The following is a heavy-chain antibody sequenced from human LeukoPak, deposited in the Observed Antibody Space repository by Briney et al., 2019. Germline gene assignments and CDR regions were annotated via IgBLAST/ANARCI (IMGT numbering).Heavy chain of an antibody. D-gene: IGHD3/OR15-3a*01. V-gene: IGHV3-30*02. J-gene: IGHJ4*02. CDR3: VRDRDWGFDY. Sequence: GGSLRLSCAASGFIFSSHSMHWVRQAPGKGLEWVTFIRSDGSSNYYGDSVKGRFTLSRDNFKNTLSLQMNSLRAEDTAVYYCVRDRDWGFDYWGQGTLVTVSS. CDR2: IRSDGSSN. CDR1: GFIFSSHS.